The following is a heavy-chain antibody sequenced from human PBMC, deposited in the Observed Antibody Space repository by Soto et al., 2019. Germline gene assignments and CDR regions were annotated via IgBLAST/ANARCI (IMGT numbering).Heavy chain of an antibody. D-gene: IGHD3-10*01. J-gene: IGHJ3*02. Sequence: QLQLQESGPGLVKPSETLSLTCTVSGGSISSDIHYWGWIRQPPGKGLEWIGTIYYSGNIYNNPSLRSLVTISMDTSTNQFSLRLTSVTAADPAVYYCARHTDCGSGSSCLGSDNMDTDAFDIWGQGTMVTVS. V-gene: IGHV4-39*01. CDR3: ARHTDCGSGSSCLGSDNMDTDAFDI. CDR1: GGSISSDIHY. CDR2: IYYSGNI.